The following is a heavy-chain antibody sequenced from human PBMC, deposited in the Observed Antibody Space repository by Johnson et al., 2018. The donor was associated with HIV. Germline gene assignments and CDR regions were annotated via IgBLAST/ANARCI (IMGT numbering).Heavy chain of an antibody. V-gene: IGHV3-33*03. CDR3: AKDQHGPLVPTVMRDDAFDI. Sequence: QVQLVESGGGVVQPGTSLRLSCAASGFTFSSYVIHWVRQAPGKGLEWVAFIWHDGRDVYYADSVKGRFTVSRDNSKNAVYLQMNSLGAGDTAVYYCAKDQHGPLVPTVMRDDAFDIWGQGTMVTVSS. J-gene: IGHJ3*02. D-gene: IGHD5-12*01. CDR2: IWHDGRDV. CDR1: GFTFSSYV.